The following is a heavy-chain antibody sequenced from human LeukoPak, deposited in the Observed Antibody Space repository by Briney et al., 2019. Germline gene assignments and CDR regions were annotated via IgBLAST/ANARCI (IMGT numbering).Heavy chain of an antibody. J-gene: IGHJ4*02. V-gene: IGHV4-39*01. Sequence: SETLSLTCTLSGGSISSSDYYWGWIRQPPGKGLEWIGSIYYSGSTYYNPSLKSRVTISVDTSKNQFSLKLSSVTAADTAVYYCARGPPLTYDGSGYYFFDYWGQGTLVTVSS. CDR2: IYYSGST. D-gene: IGHD3-22*01. CDR1: GGSISSSDYY. CDR3: ARGPPLTYDGSGYYFFDY.